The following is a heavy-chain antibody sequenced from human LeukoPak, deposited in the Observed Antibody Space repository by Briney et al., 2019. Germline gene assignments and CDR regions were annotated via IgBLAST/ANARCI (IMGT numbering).Heavy chain of an antibody. CDR1: GGTFSSYA. CDR2: IIPILGIA. V-gene: IGHV1-69*10. J-gene: IGHJ4*02. CDR3: ARVWSYYYDSSGDIDY. D-gene: IGHD3-22*01. Sequence: VKVSCKASGGTFSSYAISWVRQAPGQGLEWMGRIIPILGIANYAQKFQGRVTITADKSTSTAYMELSSLRSEDTAVYYCARVWSYYYDSSGDIDYWGQGTLVTFSS.